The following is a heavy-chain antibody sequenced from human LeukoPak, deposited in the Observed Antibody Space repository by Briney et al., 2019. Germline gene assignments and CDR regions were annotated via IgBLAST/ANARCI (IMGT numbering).Heavy chain of an antibody. J-gene: IGHJ4*02. V-gene: IGHV3-30*18. CDR3: AKPPPFDSSGWRRPEY. Sequence: PGRSLRLSCAASGFTFSSYGMHWVRQAPGKGLEWVAVISYDGSNKYYADSVKGRFTISRDNSKNTLYLQMNSLRAEDTALYYCAKPPPFDSSGWRRPEYWGQGTLVTVSS. D-gene: IGHD6-19*01. CDR2: ISYDGSNK. CDR1: GFTFSSYG.